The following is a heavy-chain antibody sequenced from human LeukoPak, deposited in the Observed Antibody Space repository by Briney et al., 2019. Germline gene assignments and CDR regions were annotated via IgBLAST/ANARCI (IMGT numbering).Heavy chain of an antibody. CDR1: GFTFSSYG. D-gene: IGHD1-26*01. V-gene: IGHV3-30*18. CDR3: AKPLLSPYSGSSDPFDY. Sequence: GGSLRLSCAASGFTFSSYGMHWVRQAPGKGLEWVAVISYDGSNKYYADSVKGRFTISRDNSKNTLYLQMNSLRAEDTAVYYCAKPLLSPYSGSSDPFDYWGQGTLVTVSS. J-gene: IGHJ4*02. CDR2: ISYDGSNK.